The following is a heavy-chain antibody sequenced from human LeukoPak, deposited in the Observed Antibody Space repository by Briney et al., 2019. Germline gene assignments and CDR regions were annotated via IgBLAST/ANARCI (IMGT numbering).Heavy chain of an antibody. CDR2: IYYSGST. V-gene: IGHV4-39*07. Sequence: SETLSLTCTVSGGSISSSSYYWGWIRQPPGKGLEWIGSIYYSGSTYYNPSLKSRVTISVDTSKNQFSLKLSSVTAADTAVYYCARLRQQLASGRDYYYYYMDVWGKGTTVTVSS. CDR1: GGSISSSSYY. J-gene: IGHJ6*03. CDR3: ARLRQQLASGRDYYYYYMDV. D-gene: IGHD6-13*01.